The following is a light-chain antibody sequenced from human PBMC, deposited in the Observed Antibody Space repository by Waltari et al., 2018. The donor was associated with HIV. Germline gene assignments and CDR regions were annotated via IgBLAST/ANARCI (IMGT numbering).Light chain of an antibody. CDR2: GVS. CDR3: CSYTKLTTHYVL. J-gene: IGLJ2*01. CDR1: TTDIGGYTY. V-gene: IGLV2-14*03. Sequence: QSALTQPASVSGSPGQSITISCNGTTTDIGGYTYISCYQRHPDKAPKLIIFGVSNRPSGISSRFSGSKSGNTASLTISGLQAEDEADYYCCSYTKLTTHYVLFGGGTKLTVL.